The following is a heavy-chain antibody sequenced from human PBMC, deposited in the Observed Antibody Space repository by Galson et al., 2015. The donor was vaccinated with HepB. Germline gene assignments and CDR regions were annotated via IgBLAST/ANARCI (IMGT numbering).Heavy chain of an antibody. D-gene: IGHD3-10*01. Sequence: SLRLSCAASGFTVSSNYMSWVRQAPGKGLEWVSVIYSGGSTYYADSVKGRFTISRDNSKNTLYLQMNSLRAEDTAVYYCAREPPRGMGNWFDPWGQGTLVTVSS. CDR3: AREPPRGMGNWFDP. CDR2: IYSGGST. J-gene: IGHJ5*02. CDR1: GFTVSSNY. V-gene: IGHV3-53*01.